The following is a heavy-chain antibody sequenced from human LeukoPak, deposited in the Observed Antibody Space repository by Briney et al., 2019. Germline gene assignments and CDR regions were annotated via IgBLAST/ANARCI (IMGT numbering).Heavy chain of an antibody. Sequence: GGSLRLSCAASGFTFSNARMSWVRQAPGKGLEWVGRIKSKTDGGTTDYAAPVKGRFTISRDDSKNTLYLQMNSLKTEDTAVYYCTTDQADYSSSWYLPFDYWGQGTLVTVSS. J-gene: IGHJ4*02. V-gene: IGHV3-15*01. CDR1: GFTFSNAR. CDR3: TTDQADYSSSWYLPFDY. CDR2: IKSKTDGGTT. D-gene: IGHD6-13*01.